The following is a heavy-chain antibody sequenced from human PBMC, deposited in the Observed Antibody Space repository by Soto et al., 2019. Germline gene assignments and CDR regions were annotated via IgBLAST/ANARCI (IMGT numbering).Heavy chain of an antibody. D-gene: IGHD2-15*01. CDR1: GFTFRSFA. J-gene: IGHJ4*02. Sequence: EVQLLESGGGLVQPGGSLRLSCAASGFTFRSFAMSWVRQAPGKGLEWVSRVHGDGGGPEYAESVKGRFTISRDNSKNTLYLQMNSLSAEATAVYECAKMQGMEVCTYSLDYWGQGTLVTVSS. V-gene: IGHV3-23*01. CDR3: AKMQGMEVCTYSLDY. CDR2: VHGDGGGP.